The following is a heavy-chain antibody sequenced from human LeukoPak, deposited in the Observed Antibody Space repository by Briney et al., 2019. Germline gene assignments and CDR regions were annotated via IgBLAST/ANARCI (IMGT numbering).Heavy chain of an antibody. Sequence: PGGSLRLSCAGSGYTFNTFHMNWVHQAPGKGLEWVSSITSSGTYITYADSVQGRFTISRDNAKNSLYLQMNSLRVDDTALYYCARASGGWDLDYWGHGTLVTVSS. CDR2: ITSSGTYI. CDR3: ARASGGWDLDY. J-gene: IGHJ4*01. V-gene: IGHV3-21*06. D-gene: IGHD1-26*01. CDR1: GYTFNTFH.